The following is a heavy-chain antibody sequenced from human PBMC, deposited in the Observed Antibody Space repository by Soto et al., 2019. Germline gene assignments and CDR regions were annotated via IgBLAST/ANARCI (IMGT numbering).Heavy chain of an antibody. V-gene: IGHV4-4*02. D-gene: IGHD6-19*01. Sequence: QVQLQESGPGLVKPSGNLSLTCADSGDSISNSRWWTWVRQPPGKGLEWIGDIFHSGDTNYNPSLKSRLFISVDKSQNQFSLKVSSVTAADTAVYYCAYSTGWYRHDVWGQGTLVTVSS. J-gene: IGHJ3*01. CDR3: AYSTGWYRHDV. CDR2: IFHSGDT. CDR1: GDSISNSRW.